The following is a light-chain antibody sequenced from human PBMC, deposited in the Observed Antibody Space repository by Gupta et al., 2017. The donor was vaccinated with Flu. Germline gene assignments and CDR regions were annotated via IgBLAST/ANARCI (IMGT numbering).Light chain of an antibody. CDR1: SGSIATNY. J-gene: IGLJ3*02. CDR2: DDY. Sequence: TVTISCTRSSGSIATNYVQWYQQRPGSSPTSVIFDDYRRASGVPDRFSGSIDTSSNFAFLTISGLKTEDEADYYCQSYDGGYGVFGGGTKLTGL. V-gene: IGLV6-57*01. CDR3: QSYDGGYGV.